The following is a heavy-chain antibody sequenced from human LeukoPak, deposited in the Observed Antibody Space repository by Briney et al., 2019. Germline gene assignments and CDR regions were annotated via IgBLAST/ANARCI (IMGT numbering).Heavy chain of an antibody. CDR2: INDSGRT. D-gene: IGHD1-26*01. J-gene: IGHJ6*03. CDR1: GESFSGYY. CDR3: ARGTRLWGSYYYYMDV. V-gene: IGHV4-34*01. Sequence: SETLSLTCGVYGESFSGYYWNWIRQPPGKGLEWIGEINDSGRTNYNPSLKSRVTISVDTSNNQFPLKVSSVTAADTAVYYCARGTRLWGSYYYYMDVWGKGTTVTVSS.